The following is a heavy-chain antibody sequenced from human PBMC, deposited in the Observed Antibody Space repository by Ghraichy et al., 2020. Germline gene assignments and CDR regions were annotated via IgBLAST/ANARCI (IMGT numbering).Heavy chain of an antibody. CDR2: ISWNSANI. CDR3: AKDIGAYYDFRSGLFDS. CDR1: GFIFNDYS. V-gene: IGHV3-9*01. D-gene: IGHD3-3*01. J-gene: IGHJ4*02. Sequence: GGSLRLSCAASGFIFNDYSMHWVRQAPGKGLEWVSGISWNSANIGYADSVKGRFTISRDNAKTSLYLQMNSLRAEDTAFYYCAKDIGAYYDFRSGLFDSWGQGTLFTVSS.